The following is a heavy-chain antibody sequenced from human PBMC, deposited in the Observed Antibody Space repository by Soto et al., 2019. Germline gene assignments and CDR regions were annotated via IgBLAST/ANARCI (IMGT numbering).Heavy chain of an antibody. J-gene: IGHJ6*02. CDR1: GGSISSYY. Sequence: SETLSLTCTVSGGSISSYYWSWIRQPPGKGLEWIGYIYYSGSTNYNPSLKSRVTISVDTSKNQFSLKLSSVTASDTAVYYCARNFHSSSQPVGGNYYYYYGMDVWGQGTTVTVSS. D-gene: IGHD6-13*01. CDR2: IYYSGST. CDR3: ARNFHSSSQPVGGNYYYYYGMDV. V-gene: IGHV4-59*01.